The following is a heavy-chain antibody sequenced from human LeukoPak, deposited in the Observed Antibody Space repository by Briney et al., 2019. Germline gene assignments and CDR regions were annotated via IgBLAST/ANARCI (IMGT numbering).Heavy chain of an antibody. CDR3: ARVVWGFNSGYDP. Sequence: GGSLRLSCAASGFTFSNYDMHWVRQATGKGLEWVSGIGTAGDSYYPASVKGRFTVSRENAKNSLYLQMNSLRVGDTALYYRARVVWGFNSGYDPWAQGTLVSVSS. V-gene: IGHV3-13*01. CDR2: IGTAGDS. J-gene: IGHJ5*02. D-gene: IGHD5-12*01. CDR1: GFTFSNYD.